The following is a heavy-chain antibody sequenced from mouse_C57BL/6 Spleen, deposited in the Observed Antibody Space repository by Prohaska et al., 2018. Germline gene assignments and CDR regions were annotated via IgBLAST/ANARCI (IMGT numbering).Heavy chain of an antibody. J-gene: IGHJ3*01. V-gene: IGHV1-64*01. CDR3: ARTDGSSYVWFAY. Sequence: QVQLQQPGAELVKPGASVKLSCKASGYTFTSYWMHWVKQRPGQGLEWIGMSHPKSGSTNYNEKFKSKATLTVDKSSSTAYMQLSSLTSEDSAVYYCARTDGSSYVWFAYWGQGTLVTVSA. D-gene: IGHD1-1*01. CDR1: GYTFTSYW. CDR2: SHPKSGST.